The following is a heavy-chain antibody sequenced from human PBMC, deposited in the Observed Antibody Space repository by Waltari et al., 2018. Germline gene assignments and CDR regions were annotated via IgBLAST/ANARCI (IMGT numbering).Heavy chain of an antibody. D-gene: IGHD3-10*01. J-gene: IGHJ6*02. Sequence: EVQLVASGGGLVQPGGSLRLSCAASGFPFSSYAMSWVRQAPGKGLEWVSAISGSGGSTYYADTVKGRFTISRDNSKNTLYLQMNSLRTEDTAVYCCAPVPASPGPGVYYYGMDVWGQGTTVTVSS. V-gene: IGHV3-23*04. CDR1: GFPFSSYA. CDR3: APVPASPGPGVYYYGMDV. CDR2: ISGSGGST.